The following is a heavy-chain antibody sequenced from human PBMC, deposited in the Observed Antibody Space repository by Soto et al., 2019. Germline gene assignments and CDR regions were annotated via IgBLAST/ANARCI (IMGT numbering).Heavy chain of an antibody. CDR2: IYYTGTT. J-gene: IGHJ4*02. D-gene: IGHD6-6*01. CDR1: GGSFSGYY. CDR3: ARHEGRSSFPFDY. V-gene: IGHV4-39*01. Sequence: SETLSLTCAVYGGSFSGYYWGWIRQPPGKGLEWIGSIYYTGTTYYNPSLKSRVTTSVDTSKNQVSLNLNSVTAADTAVYYCARHEGRSSFPFDYWGQGTLVTVSS.